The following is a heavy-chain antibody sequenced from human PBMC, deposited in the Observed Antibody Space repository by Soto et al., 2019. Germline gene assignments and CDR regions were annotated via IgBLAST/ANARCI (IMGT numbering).Heavy chain of an antibody. CDR3: AKQGSRGTYGPGSYFDY. J-gene: IGHJ4*02. D-gene: IGHD3-10*01. V-gene: IGHV3-23*01. Sequence: GGSLRLSCAASGFTFSSYAMSWVRQAPGKGLEWVSVISSGAGSTNYADSVKGRFTISRDNSKNTLYLQMNGLRAEDTALYYCAKQGSRGTYGPGSYFDYWGQGTLVTVSS. CDR1: GFTFSSYA. CDR2: ISSGAGST.